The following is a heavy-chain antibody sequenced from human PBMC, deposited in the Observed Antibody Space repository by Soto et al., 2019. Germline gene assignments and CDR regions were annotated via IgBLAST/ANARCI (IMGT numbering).Heavy chain of an antibody. CDR3: AKDRLYCRGGSCEFVDY. CDR1: GFTFSSYG. D-gene: IGHD2-15*01. J-gene: IGHJ4*02. CDR2: ISYDGSNK. V-gene: IGHV3-30*18. Sequence: GGSLRLSCAASGFTFSSYGMHWVRQAPGKGLEWVAVISYDGSNKYYADSVKGRFTISRDNSKNTLFLQMNSLRAEDTAVYYCAKDRLYCRGGSCEFVDYWGQGTLVTVSS.